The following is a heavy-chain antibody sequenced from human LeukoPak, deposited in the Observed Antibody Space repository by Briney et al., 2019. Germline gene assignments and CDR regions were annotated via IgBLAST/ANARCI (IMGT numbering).Heavy chain of an antibody. D-gene: IGHD6-13*01. CDR3: ARDWSYLPSGAAGENDI. J-gene: IGHJ3*02. V-gene: IGHV3-11*01. CDR2: ISSSGSTI. Sequence: PGGSLRLSCAASGFTFSDYYMSWIRQAPGKGLEGVSYISSSGSTIYYADPVKGRFTISRDNAKNSLYLQMNSLRAEDTAVYYCARDWSYLPSGAAGENDIWGQGTMVAVSS. CDR1: GFTFSDYY.